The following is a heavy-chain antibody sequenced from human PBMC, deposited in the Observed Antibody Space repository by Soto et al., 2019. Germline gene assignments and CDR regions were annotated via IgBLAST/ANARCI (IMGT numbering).Heavy chain of an antibody. Sequence: GGSLRLSCAASGFTFSSYAMHWVRQAPGKGLEWVAVLSYDGSNNYYADFVNGRFTISRDNSKNTLYLQMYSLRAEDTAVYYCARGHPGYYDSSGYPDPPSYGMDVWGQGTTVTVSS. CDR2: LSYDGSNN. CDR1: GFTFSSYA. V-gene: IGHV3-30-3*01. CDR3: ARGHPGYYDSSGYPDPPSYGMDV. D-gene: IGHD3-22*01. J-gene: IGHJ6*02.